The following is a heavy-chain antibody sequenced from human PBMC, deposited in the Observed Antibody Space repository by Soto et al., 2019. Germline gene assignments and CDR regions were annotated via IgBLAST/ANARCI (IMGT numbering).Heavy chain of an antibody. CDR1: GFTFTSSA. CDR3: AADCGGDCKRDYYYGMDV. D-gene: IGHD2-21*02. J-gene: IGHJ6*02. CDR2: IVVGSGNT. Sequence: SVKVSCKASGFTFTSSAVQWVRQARGQRLEWIGWIVVGSGNTNYAQRFQERVTITRDMSTSTAYMELSSLRSEDTAVYYCAADCGGDCKRDYYYGMDVWGQGTTVTVSS. V-gene: IGHV1-58*01.